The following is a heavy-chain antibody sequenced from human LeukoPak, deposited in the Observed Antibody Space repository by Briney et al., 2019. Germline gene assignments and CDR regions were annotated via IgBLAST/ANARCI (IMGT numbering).Heavy chain of an antibody. J-gene: IGHJ5*02. CDR3: ARGTTYYYDSSGYYYNWFDP. CDR2: INHSGST. D-gene: IGHD3-22*01. V-gene: IGHV4-34*01. Sequence: SETLSLTCAVYGGSFSGYYWSWIRQPPGKGLEWVGEINHSGSTNYNPSLKSRVTISVDTSKNQFSLTLSSVTAADTAVYYCARGTTYYYDSSGYYYNWFDPWGQGTLVTVSS. CDR1: GGSFSGYY.